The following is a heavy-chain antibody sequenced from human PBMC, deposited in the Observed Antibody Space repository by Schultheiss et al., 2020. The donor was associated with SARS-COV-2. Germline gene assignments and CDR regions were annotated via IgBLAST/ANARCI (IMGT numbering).Heavy chain of an antibody. D-gene: IGHD3-3*01. CDR3: ARSGVDSDAFDI. CDR1: GGSFSSYY. J-gene: IGHJ3*02. V-gene: IGHV4-34*01. CDR2: INHSGST. Sequence: SETLSLTCAVYGGSFSSYYWSWIRQPPGKGLEWIGEINHSGSTNYNPSLESRVTISVDTSKNQFSLKLSSVTAADTAVYYCARSGVDSDAFDIWGQGTTVTVSS.